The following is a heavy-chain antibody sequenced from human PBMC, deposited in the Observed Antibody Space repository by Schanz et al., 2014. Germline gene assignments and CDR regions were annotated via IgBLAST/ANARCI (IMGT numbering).Heavy chain of an antibody. J-gene: IGHJ6*03. CDR3: AVRYCSRTSCYTGYYYMDV. D-gene: IGHD2-2*02. CDR2: ISTFRNEDT. Sequence: QVQLVQSGAEVKKPGASVRVSCKVSGYSFTTSGISWVRQAPGQGPEFMGWISTFRNEDTTSAPRVQGRRTMTTDTATSTAYMRVRSLRRDDTAVYYCAVRYCSRTSCYTGYYYMDVWGKGTTVTVSS. CDR1: GYSFTTSG. V-gene: IGHV1-18*01.